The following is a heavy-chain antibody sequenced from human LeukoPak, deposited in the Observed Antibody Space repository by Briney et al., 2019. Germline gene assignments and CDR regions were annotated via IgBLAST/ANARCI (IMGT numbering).Heavy chain of an antibody. CDR1: GYTSTSHW. V-gene: IGHV5-51*01. CDR2: TYPGDSDT. CDR3: ARHLSYYGSGSLYGMDV. D-gene: IGHD3-10*01. Sequence: GASLKISCKGSGYTSTSHWTSFTRQMPRKALEWLGSTYPGDSDTRYSPSFLGHVTISADKSISTAHLQWSSLKASDTAMHYCARHLSYYGSGSLYGMDVWGQGTTVTVSS. J-gene: IGHJ6*02.